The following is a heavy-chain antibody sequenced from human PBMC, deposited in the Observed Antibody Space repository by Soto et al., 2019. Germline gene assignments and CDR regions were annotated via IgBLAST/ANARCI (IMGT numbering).Heavy chain of an antibody. CDR2: INAGNGNT. V-gene: IGHV1-3*01. Sequence: GASAKVSCKASGYSFTSYAMHWVRQATGQRLEWMGWINAGNGNTKYSQKFQGRVTMTRDTSTSTVYMELSSLRSEDTAVYYCARDLPRPDYDFRSGYRGSYSYYGMDVWGQGTTVTVSS. CDR3: ARDLPRPDYDFRSGYRGSYSYYGMDV. D-gene: IGHD3-3*01. CDR1: GYSFTSYA. J-gene: IGHJ6*02.